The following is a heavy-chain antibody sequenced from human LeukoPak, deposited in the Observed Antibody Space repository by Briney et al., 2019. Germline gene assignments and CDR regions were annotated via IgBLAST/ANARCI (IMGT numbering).Heavy chain of an antibody. Sequence: GGSLRLSCAASGFTFDDYGMSWVRQAPGKGLEWVSGINWNGGTTGYADSVEGRFTISRDNAKNSLYLQMNSVRAEDTALYYCAREGSGSPHYGMDVWGQGTTVTVSS. J-gene: IGHJ6*02. V-gene: IGHV3-20*04. CDR1: GFTFDDYG. CDR3: AREGSGSPHYGMDV. D-gene: IGHD3-10*01. CDR2: INWNGGTT.